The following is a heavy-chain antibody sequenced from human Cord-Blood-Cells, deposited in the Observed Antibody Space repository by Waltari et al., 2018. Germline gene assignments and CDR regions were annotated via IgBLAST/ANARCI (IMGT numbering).Heavy chain of an antibody. CDR2: ISYDGSNK. Sequence: QVQLVESGGGVVKPGRSLRLSCAASGFPFSSLGMHWVGQAPGKGLEWVAVISYDGSNKYYADSVKGRFTISRDNSKNTLYLQMNSLRAEDTAVYYCAKASYFDLWGRGTLVTVSS. J-gene: IGHJ2*01. CDR1: GFPFSSLG. V-gene: IGHV3-30*18. CDR3: AKASYFDL.